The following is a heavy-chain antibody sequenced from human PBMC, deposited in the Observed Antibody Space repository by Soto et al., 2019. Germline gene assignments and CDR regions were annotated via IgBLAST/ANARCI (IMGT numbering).Heavy chain of an antibody. Sequence: SLRLSCAASGFTFSSYSMNWVRQDPGKGVEWVSYISSSSSTIYYADSVKGRFTISRDNAKNSLYLQMNSLRDEDTAVYYCARGDYYDSSGYPTDAFDIWGQGTMVTVSS. D-gene: IGHD3-22*01. J-gene: IGHJ3*02. CDR2: ISSSSSTI. CDR3: ARGDYYDSSGYPTDAFDI. CDR1: GFTFSSYS. V-gene: IGHV3-48*02.